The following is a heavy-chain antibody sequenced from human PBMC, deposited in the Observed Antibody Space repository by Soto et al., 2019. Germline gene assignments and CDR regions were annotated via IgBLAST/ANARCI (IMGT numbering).Heavy chain of an antibody. CDR2: IYSGGST. CDR1: GFTVSSNY. V-gene: IGHV3-53*02. Sequence: EVQLVETGGGLIQHGGSLRLSCAASGFTVSSNYMSWVRQAPGKGLEWVSVIYSGGSTYYADSVKGRFTISRDNSKNTLYLQMNSLRAEDTAVYYCARGDSSGSRRYYYYGMDVWGQGTTVTVSS. CDR3: ARGDSSGSRRYYYYGMDV. D-gene: IGHD3-22*01. J-gene: IGHJ6*02.